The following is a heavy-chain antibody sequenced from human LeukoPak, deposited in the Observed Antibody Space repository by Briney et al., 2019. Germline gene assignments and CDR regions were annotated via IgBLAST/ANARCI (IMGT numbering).Heavy chain of an antibody. CDR1: GFTFKDYA. J-gene: IGHJ5*02. D-gene: IGHD3-10*01. V-gene: IGHV3-9*01. Sequence: GGSLRLSCAASGFTFKDYAMHWVRQAPGKGLEWVSGISWNSGSIVYADSVKGRFTISRDNAKNSLYLQMKSLRAEDTALYYCAKDPVRGIIGGWFDPWGPGTLVTVSS. CDR3: AKDPVRGIIGGWFDP. CDR2: ISWNSGSI.